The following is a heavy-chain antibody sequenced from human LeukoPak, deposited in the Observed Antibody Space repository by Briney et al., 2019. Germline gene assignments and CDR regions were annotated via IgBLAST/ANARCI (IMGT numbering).Heavy chain of an antibody. Sequence: PGGSLRLSCAASGFTFDDYAMHWVRQAPGKGLEWVSGISWTSGSIGYADSVKGRFTISRDNAKNSLYLQMNSLRAEDMALYYCAKDIASSYYYYYMDVWGKGTTVTVSS. V-gene: IGHV3-9*03. J-gene: IGHJ6*03. CDR3: AKDIASSYYYYYMDV. CDR1: GFTFDDYA. CDR2: ISWTSGSI.